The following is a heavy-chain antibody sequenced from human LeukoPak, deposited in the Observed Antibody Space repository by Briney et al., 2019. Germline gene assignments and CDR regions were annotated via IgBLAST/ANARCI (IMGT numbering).Heavy chain of an antibody. Sequence: SETLSLTCTVSFVSIDSDKFYWGWIRQTPGKGLEWIVSIHSSGGTYYNPSLESRVTMSIDTSKNQFSLELRSVTAADTAVYFCARNYDSGFPYFFDFWGQGSLVIVSS. CDR2: IHSSGGT. V-gene: IGHV4-39*01. CDR3: ARNYDSGFPYFFDF. CDR1: FVSIDSDKFY. D-gene: IGHD3-22*01. J-gene: IGHJ4*02.